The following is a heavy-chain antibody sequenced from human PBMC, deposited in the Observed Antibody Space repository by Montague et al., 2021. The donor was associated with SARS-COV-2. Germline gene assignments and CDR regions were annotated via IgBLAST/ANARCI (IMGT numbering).Heavy chain of an antibody. CDR3: ARGPRITMIVVVITDKWFDP. D-gene: IGHD3-22*01. Sequence: SETLSLTCAVYGGSFSGYYWSWIRQPPGKGLEWIGEINHNGSTNXXPSLKSRVTISVDTSKNQFSLKLSSVTAADTAVYYCARGPRITMIVVVITDKWFDPWGQGTLVTVSS. CDR1: GGSFSGYY. CDR2: INHNGST. V-gene: IGHV4-34*01. J-gene: IGHJ5*02.